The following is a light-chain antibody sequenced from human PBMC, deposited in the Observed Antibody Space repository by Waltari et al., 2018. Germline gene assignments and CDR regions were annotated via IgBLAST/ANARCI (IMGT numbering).Light chain of an antibody. CDR3: QQYNNWPPLT. J-gene: IGKJ4*01. CDR2: GAS. CDR1: QSVSSN. V-gene: IGKV3-15*01. Sequence: EIVMTQSPATLSVSPGERATLSCRASQSVSSNLAWYQQKPGQAPRLLIYGASTRATCIPTSFSCIGSGTEFTLTISSMQSEDFAVYYCQQYNNWPPLTFGGGTKVEIK.